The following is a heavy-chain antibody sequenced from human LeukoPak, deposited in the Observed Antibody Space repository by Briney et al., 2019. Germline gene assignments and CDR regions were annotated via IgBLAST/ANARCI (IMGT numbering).Heavy chain of an antibody. J-gene: IGHJ4*02. D-gene: IGHD3-10*01. CDR2: ISSSGSTT. V-gene: IGHV3-11*01. Sequence: GGSLRLSCAASGFTLTDYYMSWIRQAPGKGLEWVSYISSSGSTTNYAHSVKGRFTISRDNTKNQQHLQMNSLRAEDTAVYYCASIYGSGSYSIDYWGQGTLVTVSS. CDR3: ASIYGSGSYSIDY. CDR1: GFTLTDYY.